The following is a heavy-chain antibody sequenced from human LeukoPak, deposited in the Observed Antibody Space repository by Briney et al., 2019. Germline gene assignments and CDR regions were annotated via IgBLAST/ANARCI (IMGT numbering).Heavy chain of an antibody. CDR1: GGSISSSSYY. Sequence: PSETLSLTCTVSGGSISSSSYYWGWIRQPPGKGLEWIGSIYYSGSTYYNPSLKSRVTISVDTSKNQFSLKLSSVTAADTAVYYCARQEFGDQYGGGWFDPWGQGTLVTVSS. CDR2: IYYSGST. CDR3: ARQEFGDQYGGGWFDP. D-gene: IGHD3-10*01. V-gene: IGHV4-39*01. J-gene: IGHJ5*02.